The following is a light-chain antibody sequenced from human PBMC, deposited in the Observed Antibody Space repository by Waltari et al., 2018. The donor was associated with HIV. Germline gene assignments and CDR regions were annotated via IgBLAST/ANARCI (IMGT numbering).Light chain of an antibody. CDR1: QRVRSN. CDR3: QQFNNGPYT. CDR2: GPY. V-gene: IGKV3-15*01. Sequence: EIVMTQSPATLSVSPGERATLSCRASQRVRSNLAWCQQKPGQAPRLLIYGPYTRATGIPARFGGSGSGTEFTLSISRLQSEDVAVYYCQQFNNGPYTFGQGTKLEIK. J-gene: IGKJ2*01.